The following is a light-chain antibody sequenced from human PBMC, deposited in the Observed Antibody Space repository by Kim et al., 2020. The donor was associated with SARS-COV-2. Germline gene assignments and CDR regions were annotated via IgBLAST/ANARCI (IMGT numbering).Light chain of an antibody. CDR3: LQHNSYPPT. CDR1: QGIINN. V-gene: IGKV1-17*03. Sequence: DIQMTQSPSAMSASVGDRVTITCRASQGIINNLAWFQQKPGKVPKRLIYGASSLQSGVPSRFSGSGSGTEFSLTISSLQPEDFATYYCLQHNSYPPTFGGGTKLEI. J-gene: IGKJ4*01. CDR2: GAS.